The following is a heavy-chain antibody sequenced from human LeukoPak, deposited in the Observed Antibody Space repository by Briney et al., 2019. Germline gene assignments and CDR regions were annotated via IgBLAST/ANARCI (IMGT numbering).Heavy chain of an antibody. CDR3: ARDRFGEYYFDY. V-gene: IGHV4-30-4*01. J-gene: IGHJ4*02. Sequence: SQTVSLTCTDSGGSISSGDYYWSWIRQPPGKGLEWIGYISYSGSAYYNPSLKSRVTISVHTSTNQFSLRLSSVTAADTAVYYCARDRFGEYYFDYWGQGTLVTVSS. CDR2: ISYSGSA. D-gene: IGHD3-10*01. CDR1: GGSISSGDYY.